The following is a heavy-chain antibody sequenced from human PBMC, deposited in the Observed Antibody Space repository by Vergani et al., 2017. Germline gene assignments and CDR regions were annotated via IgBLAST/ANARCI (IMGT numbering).Heavy chain of an antibody. D-gene: IGHD6-13*01. J-gene: IGHJ4*02. CDR2: IYTSGST. V-gene: IGHV4-61*02. CDR3: ARLAAAGMGLYYFDY. Sequence: QVQLQESGPGLVKPSQTLSLTCTVSGGSISSGSYYWSWIRQPAGKGLEWIGRIYTSGSTNYNPSLKSRVTISVDTSKNQFSLKLSSVTAADTAVYYCARLAAAGMGLYYFDYWGQGTLVTVSS. CDR1: GGSISSGSYY.